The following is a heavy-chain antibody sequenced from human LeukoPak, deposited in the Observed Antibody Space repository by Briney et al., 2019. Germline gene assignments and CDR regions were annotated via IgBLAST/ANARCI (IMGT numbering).Heavy chain of an antibody. V-gene: IGHV1-2*02. CDR2: INPNSGGT. CDR3: ARVLQLWVDY. J-gene: IGHJ4*02. CDR1: GYSFTSHY. D-gene: IGHD5-18*01. Sequence: ASVKVSCKASGYSFTSHYMHWVRQAPGQGLEWMGWINPNSGGTNYAQKFQGRVTMTRDTSIGTAYMELSRLRSDDMAVYYCARVLQLWVDYWGQGTLVTVSS.